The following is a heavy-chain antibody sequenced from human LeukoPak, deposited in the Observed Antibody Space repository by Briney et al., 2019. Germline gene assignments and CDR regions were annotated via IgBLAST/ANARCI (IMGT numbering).Heavy chain of an antibody. CDR3: ARVGGGSSGYYYEFY. CDR1: GGSISSGGYY. D-gene: IGHD3-22*01. Sequence: SETLSLTCTVSGGSISSGGYYWSWIRQHPGKGLEWIGYIYYSGSTYYNPSLKSRVTISVDTSKNQFSLKLSSVTAADTAVYYCARVGGGSSGYYYEFYWGQGTLVTVSS. J-gene: IGHJ4*02. CDR2: IYYSGST. V-gene: IGHV4-31*03.